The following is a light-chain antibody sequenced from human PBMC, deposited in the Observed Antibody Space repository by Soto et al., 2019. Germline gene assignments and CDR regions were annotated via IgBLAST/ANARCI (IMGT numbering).Light chain of an antibody. CDR2: VAS. CDR1: QGISNY. J-gene: IGKJ1*01. V-gene: IGKV1-27*01. CDR3: QKYNSPPWT. Sequence: DIQMTQSPSSLSASVGDRVTITCRASQGISNYLAWYQQQPGKVPKLLIYVASTLQSGVPSRFSGSRSGTDFTLTISSLQPEDVATYYCQKYNSPPWTFGQGTKVEIK.